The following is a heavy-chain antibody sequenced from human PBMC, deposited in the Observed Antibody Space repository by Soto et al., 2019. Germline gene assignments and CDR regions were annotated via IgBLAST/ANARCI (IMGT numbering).Heavy chain of an antibody. CDR1: GGSISSSNW. CDR2: IYHSGNT. CDR3: ARRWGEGRVDY. V-gene: IGHV4-4*02. Sequence: QVQLQGSGPGLVKPSGTLSLTCAVSGGSISSSNWWSWVRQPPGKGLEWIGEIYHSGNTNYNPSLKSRVTMAVDKSRNQFYLKLSSVTAADTAVYYCARRWGEGRVDYWGQGTLVTVSS. J-gene: IGHJ4*02. D-gene: IGHD3-10*01.